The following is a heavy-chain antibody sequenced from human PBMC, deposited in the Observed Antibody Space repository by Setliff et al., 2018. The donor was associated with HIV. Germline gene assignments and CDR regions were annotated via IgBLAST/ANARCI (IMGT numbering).Heavy chain of an antibody. Sequence: QSGGSLRLSCAASGFTFRGFAMHWVRQAPGKGPEWVGNINQDGSGKQYVDSVKSRFTISRDNAKNSLYLQMNSLRVDDTAVYYCARPGRGRGLDVWGQGTMVTVSS. V-gene: IGHV3-7*01. CDR2: INQDGSGK. CDR3: ARPGRGRGLDV. J-gene: IGHJ3*01. CDR1: GFTFRGFA. D-gene: IGHD2-15*01.